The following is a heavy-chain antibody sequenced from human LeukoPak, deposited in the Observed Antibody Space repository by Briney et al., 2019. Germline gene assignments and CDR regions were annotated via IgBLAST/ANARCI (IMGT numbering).Heavy chain of an antibody. CDR2: ISSSSSYI. J-gene: IGHJ5*02. Sequence: GESLKISCAASGFTFSSYSMNWVRQAPGKGLEWVSSISSSSSYIYYADSVKGRFTISRDNAKNSLYLQMNSLRAEDTAVYYCARVVGYSSGWYASQTDWFDPWGQGTLVTVSS. D-gene: IGHD6-19*01. V-gene: IGHV3-21*01. CDR3: ARVVGYSSGWYASQTDWFDP. CDR1: GFTFSSYS.